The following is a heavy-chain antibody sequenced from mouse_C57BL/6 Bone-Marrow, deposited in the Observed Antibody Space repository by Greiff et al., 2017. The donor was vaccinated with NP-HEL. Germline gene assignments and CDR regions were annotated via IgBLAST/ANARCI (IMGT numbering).Heavy chain of an antibody. CDR1: GFNIKDDY. CDR2: IDPENGDT. CDR3: TAPSAITTVIGGGYFDY. J-gene: IGHJ2*01. Sequence: VQLKQSGAELVRPGASVKLSCTASGFNIKDDYMHWVKQRPEQGLEWIGWIDPENGDTEYASKFQGKATITADTSSNTAYLQLSSLTSEDTAVYYCTAPSAITTVIGGGYFDYWGQGTTLTVSS. V-gene: IGHV14-4*01. D-gene: IGHD1-1*01.